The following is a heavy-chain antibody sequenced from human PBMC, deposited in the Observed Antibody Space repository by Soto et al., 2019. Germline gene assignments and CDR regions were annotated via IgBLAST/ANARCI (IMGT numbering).Heavy chain of an antibody. CDR3: ASLTAIAAAGTVWYYFDY. CDR2: IYYSGST. Sequence: PSETLSLTCTVSGGSISSSSYYWGWIRQPPGKGLEWIGSIYYSGSTYYNPSLKSRVTISVDTSKNQFSLKLSSVTAADTAVYYCASLTAIAAAGTVWYYFDYWGQGTLVTVSS. CDR1: GGSISSSSYY. J-gene: IGHJ4*02. V-gene: IGHV4-39*01. D-gene: IGHD6-13*01.